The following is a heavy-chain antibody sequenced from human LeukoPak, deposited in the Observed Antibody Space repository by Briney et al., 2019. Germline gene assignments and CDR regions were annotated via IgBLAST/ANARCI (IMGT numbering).Heavy chain of an antibody. CDR3: ARENLELRGGFDY. CDR1: GFTFTGYG. CDR2: IWYDGTNK. J-gene: IGHJ4*02. V-gene: IGHV3-33*01. D-gene: IGHD1-7*01. Sequence: PGGCLRLSCAASGFTFTGYGMHWVRQAPGKGLEWVAVIWYDGTNKYYADSVKGRFTISRDNSKNTLYLQMNSLRAEDTAVYYCARENLELRGGFDYWGQGTLVTVSS.